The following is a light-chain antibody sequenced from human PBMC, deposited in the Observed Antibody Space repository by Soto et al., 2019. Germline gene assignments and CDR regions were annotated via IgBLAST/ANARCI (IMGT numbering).Light chain of an antibody. V-gene: IGKV1-39*01. CDR3: QQSYSTPGT. CDR1: QRISSY. CDR2: AAS. J-gene: IGKJ1*01. Sequence: DIQMTQSPSSLSASVGDRVTITCRASQRISSYLNWYQQKPGKAPKLLIYAASSLQSGGQSRFSGSGAGTDVTLTISSLQPEDFATYDCQQSYSTPGTVGQGTKVEIK.